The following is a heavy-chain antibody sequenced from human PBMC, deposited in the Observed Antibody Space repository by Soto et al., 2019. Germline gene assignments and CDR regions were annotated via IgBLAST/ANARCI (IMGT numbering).Heavy chain of an antibody. V-gene: IGHV3-23*01. Sequence: PGGSLRLSCAASGFTFSSYAMSWVRQAPGKGLEWVSGISSSGGSTYYADSVKGRFTISRDNSKNTLYLQMNSLRAEDTAVYYCAKDYVITFGGVIVMGAFDIWGQGTRVTVSS. CDR2: ISSSGGST. D-gene: IGHD3-16*02. CDR3: AKDYVITFGGVIVMGAFDI. J-gene: IGHJ3*02. CDR1: GFTFSSYA.